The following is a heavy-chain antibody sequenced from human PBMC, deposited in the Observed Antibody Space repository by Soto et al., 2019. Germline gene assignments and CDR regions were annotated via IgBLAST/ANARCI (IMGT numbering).Heavy chain of an antibody. J-gene: IGHJ6*02. D-gene: IGHD3-9*01. CDR2: ISGSGGST. CDR3: AKYSARYYDILTGRYYYYGMDV. V-gene: IGHV3-23*01. CDR1: GFTFSSYA. Sequence: GGSLRLSCAASGFTFSSYAMSWVRQAPGKGLEWVSAISGSGGSTYYADSVKGRFTISRDNSKNTLYLQMNSLRAEDTAVYYCAKYSARYYDILTGRYYYYGMDVWGQGTTVTVSS.